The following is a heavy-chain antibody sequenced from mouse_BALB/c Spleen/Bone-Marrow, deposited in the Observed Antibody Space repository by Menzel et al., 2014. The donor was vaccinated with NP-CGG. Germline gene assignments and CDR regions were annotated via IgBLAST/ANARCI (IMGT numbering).Heavy chain of an antibody. CDR2: IYLGDGDT. CDR1: GYAFSSSW. D-gene: IGHD1-1*01. J-gene: IGHJ2*01. CDR3: ARDYYGSSYDY. V-gene: IGHV1-82*01. Sequence: QVQLQQPGPELVKPGASVKISCKASGYAFSSSWMNWVKQRPGQGLEWIGRIYLGDGDTNYNGKFKGKATLTADKSSSTAYMQLSSLTSVDSAVYFCARDYYGSSYDYWGQGTTLTVSS.